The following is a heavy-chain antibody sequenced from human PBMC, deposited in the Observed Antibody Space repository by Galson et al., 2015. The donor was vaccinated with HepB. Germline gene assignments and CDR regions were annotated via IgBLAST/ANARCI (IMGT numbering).Heavy chain of an antibody. CDR3: TRDRRAIQPWSSGPYYYYYGMDV. J-gene: IGHJ6*02. Sequence: SLRLSCAASGFTFSNYAVHWVRQAPGKGLEWVAVVSYDGSNKYYADSVKGRFTISRDNSKNTLYLQMNSLSAEDTAMYYCTRDRRAIQPWSSGPYYYYYGMDVWGQGTTVTVSS. V-gene: IGHV3-30*04. D-gene: IGHD2-2*02. CDR1: GFTFSNYA. CDR2: VSYDGSNK.